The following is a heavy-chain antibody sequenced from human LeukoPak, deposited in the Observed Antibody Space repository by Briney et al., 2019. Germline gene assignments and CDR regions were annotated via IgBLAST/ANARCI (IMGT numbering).Heavy chain of an antibody. Sequence: SVKVSCKASGSTFSSYAISWVRQAPGQGLEWMGRIIPIFGTANYAQKFQGRVTITTDESTSTAYMELSSLRSEDTAVYYCARDRGVSGWRHRGFDYWGQGTPVAVSS. CDR1: GSTFSSYA. J-gene: IGHJ4*02. CDR2: IIPIFGTA. CDR3: ARDRGVSGWRHRGFDY. D-gene: IGHD6-19*01. V-gene: IGHV1-69*05.